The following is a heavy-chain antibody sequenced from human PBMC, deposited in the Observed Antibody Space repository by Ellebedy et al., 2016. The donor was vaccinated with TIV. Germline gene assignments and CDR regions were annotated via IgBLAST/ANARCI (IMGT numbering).Heavy chain of an antibody. CDR1: EFTFSDYY. Sequence: GGSLRLSCAASEFTFSDYYMDWVRQAPGKGLEWVGRSRNKVNSYSTEYAASVKGRFTISRDDSKNSVYLQMNSLKTEDTAVYYCARHPSVAGPGDVWGHGTTVTVTS. V-gene: IGHV3-72*01. J-gene: IGHJ6*02. CDR3: ARHPSVAGPGDV. CDR2: SRNKVNSYST. D-gene: IGHD6-19*01.